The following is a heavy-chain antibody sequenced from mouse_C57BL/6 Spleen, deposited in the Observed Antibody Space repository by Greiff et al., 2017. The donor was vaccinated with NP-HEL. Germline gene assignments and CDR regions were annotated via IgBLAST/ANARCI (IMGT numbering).Heavy chain of an antibody. CDR1: GFTFSDYG. Sequence: EVKLVESGGGLVKPGGSLKLSCAASGFTFSDYGMHWVRQAPEKGLEWVAYLSSGSSTIYYADTVKGRFTISRDNAKNTLFLQMTSRRSEDTAMYYCARNDDPYYYAMDDWGQGTSVTVSS. J-gene: IGHJ4*01. CDR2: LSSGSSTI. V-gene: IGHV5-17*01. CDR3: ARNDDPYYYAMDD.